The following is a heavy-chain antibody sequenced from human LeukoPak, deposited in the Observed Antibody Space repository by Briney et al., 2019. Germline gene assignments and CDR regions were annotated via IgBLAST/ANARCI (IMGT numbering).Heavy chain of an antibody. V-gene: IGHV3-21*01. D-gene: IGHD3-10*01. CDR3: ARTYALGSRRYWYFDL. J-gene: IGHJ2*01. CDR1: GFTLNNYG. CDR2: ISRSSSYI. Sequence: AGGSLRLSCAASGFTLNNYGINWVRQAPGKGPEWVSFISRSSSYIFYADSVKGRFTTSRDNAKNSLYLQMNSLRAEDTAVYHCARTYALGSRRYWYFDLWGRGTLVTV.